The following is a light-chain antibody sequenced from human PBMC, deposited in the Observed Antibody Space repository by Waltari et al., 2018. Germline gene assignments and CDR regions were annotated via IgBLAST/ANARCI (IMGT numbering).Light chain of an antibody. CDR1: QSVDSIY. CDR2: GTS. V-gene: IGKV3-20*01. CDR3: QQYESSSLI. Sequence: EIVLTQSPGTLSLSPGERATLSCRASQSVDSIYLAWYQQKPGQAPRLLIYGTSNRATGIPDRFSGSGSGTDFTLTISRLEPEDFAVYYCQQYESSSLIFGPGTKVDIK. J-gene: IGKJ3*01.